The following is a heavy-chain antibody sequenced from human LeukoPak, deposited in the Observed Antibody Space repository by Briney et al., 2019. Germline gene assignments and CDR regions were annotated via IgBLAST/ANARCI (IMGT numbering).Heavy chain of an antibody. Sequence: ASVKVSCKASGYTFTGYYMHWVRQAPGQGLEWMGWINPNSGGTNYAQKFQGRVTMTRDTSISTAYMEVSRLRSDDTAVYYCARLSFGRGWYAGTFHIWGRGTMVTVSS. D-gene: IGHD6-19*01. CDR1: GYTFTGYY. V-gene: IGHV1-2*02. CDR2: INPNSGGT. CDR3: ARLSFGRGWYAGTFHI. J-gene: IGHJ3*02.